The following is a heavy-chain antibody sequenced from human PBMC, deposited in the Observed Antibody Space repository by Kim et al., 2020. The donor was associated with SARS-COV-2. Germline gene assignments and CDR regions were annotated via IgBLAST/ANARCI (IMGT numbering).Heavy chain of an antibody. V-gene: IGHV3-33*01. D-gene: IGHD6-19*01. CDR1: GFTFSSYG. CDR2: IWYDGSNK. J-gene: IGHJ3*02. CDR3: ARDEQWLVQGNAFDI. Sequence: GGSLRLSCAASGFTFSSYGMHWVRQAPGKGLEWVAVIWYDGSNKYYADSVKGRFTISRDNSKNTLYLQMNSLRAEDTAVYYCARDEQWLVQGNAFDIWGQGTMVTVSS.